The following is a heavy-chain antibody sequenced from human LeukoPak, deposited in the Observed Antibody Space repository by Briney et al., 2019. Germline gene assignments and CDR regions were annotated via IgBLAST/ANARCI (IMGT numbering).Heavy chain of an antibody. Sequence: SQTLSLTCTVSGGSISSGDCYWRWIRQPPGKGLEWIEYIYYSGSTYYNPSLKSRVTISVDTSKNQFSLKLSSVTAADTAVYYCARSVTMVRGVMGFDPWGQGTLVTVSS. V-gene: IGHV4-30-4*01. CDR3: ARSVTMVRGVMGFDP. J-gene: IGHJ5*02. D-gene: IGHD3-10*01. CDR2: IYYSGST. CDR1: GGSISSGDCY.